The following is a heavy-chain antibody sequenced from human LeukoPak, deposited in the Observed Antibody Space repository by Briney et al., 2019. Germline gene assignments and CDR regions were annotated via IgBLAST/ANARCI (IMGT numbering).Heavy chain of an antibody. D-gene: IGHD4-4*01. CDR3: ARAQDYSNYDWFDP. Sequence: SETLSLTCTVSGGSISSYYWSWIRQPAGKGLEWIGRIYTRGSTNYNPSLKSRVTMSVDTSKNQFSLKLSSVTAADTAVYYCARAQDYSNYDWFDPWGQGTLVTVSS. CDR1: GGSISSYY. J-gene: IGHJ5*02. V-gene: IGHV4-4*07. CDR2: IYTRGST.